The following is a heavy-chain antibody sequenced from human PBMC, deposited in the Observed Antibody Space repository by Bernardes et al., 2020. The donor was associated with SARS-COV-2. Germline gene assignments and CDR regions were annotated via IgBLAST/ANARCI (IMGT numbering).Heavy chain of an antibody. J-gene: IGHJ4*02. CDR1: GFTFSSYA. Sequence: GGSLRLSCAASGFTFSSYAMSWVRQAPGKGLEWVSAISGSGGSTYYADSVKGRFTISRDNSKNTLYLQMNSLRAEDTAVYYCAKTHLREGGYSGYDEFLGPPGGSGSGEFDYWGQGTLVTVSS. V-gene: IGHV3-23*01. CDR3: AKTHLREGGYSGYDEFLGPPGGSGSGEFDY. D-gene: IGHD5-12*01. CDR2: ISGSGGST.